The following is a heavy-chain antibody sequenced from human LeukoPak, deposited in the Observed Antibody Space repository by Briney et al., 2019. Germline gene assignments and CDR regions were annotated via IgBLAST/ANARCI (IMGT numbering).Heavy chain of an antibody. CDR1: GFTFSNYG. CDR2: IRYDGSNK. J-gene: IGHJ6*03. Sequence: GGSLRLSCAASGFTFSNYGMHWVRQAPGKGLEWVAFIRYDGSNKYYADSVKGRFTISRDNSKNTLYLQMNSLRAEDTAVYYCAKDVQQLVWIPYYMDVWGKGTTVTISS. D-gene: IGHD6-13*01. CDR3: AKDVQQLVWIPYYMDV. V-gene: IGHV3-30*02.